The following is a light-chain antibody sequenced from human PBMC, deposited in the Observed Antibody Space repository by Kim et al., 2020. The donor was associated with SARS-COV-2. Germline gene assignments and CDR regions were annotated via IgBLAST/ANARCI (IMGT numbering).Light chain of an antibody. CDR2: QDN. CDR3: QAWDSSTGV. V-gene: IGLV3-1*01. CDR1: KLGDKY. J-gene: IGLJ1*01. Sequence: VSPGQTASITCSGDKLGDKYACWYQQKPGQSPVLVIYQDNRRPSGIPERFSGSNSGNTATLTISGTQAMDEADYYCQAWDSSTGVFGTGTKVTVL.